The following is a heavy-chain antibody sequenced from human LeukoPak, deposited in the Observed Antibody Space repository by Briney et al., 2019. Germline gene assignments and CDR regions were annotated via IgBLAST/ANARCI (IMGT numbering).Heavy chain of an antibody. CDR3: ARDLSSSRLNWFDP. D-gene: IGHD6-13*01. CDR1: GFTFSDYY. J-gene: IGHJ5*02. Sequence: GGSLRLSCAASGFTFSDYYMSWIRQAPGKGLEWVSYISSSGSTIYYADSVKGRFIISRDNAKNSLYLQMNSLRAEDTAVYYCARDLSSSRLNWFDPWGQGTLVTVSS. CDR2: ISSSGSTI. V-gene: IGHV3-11*01.